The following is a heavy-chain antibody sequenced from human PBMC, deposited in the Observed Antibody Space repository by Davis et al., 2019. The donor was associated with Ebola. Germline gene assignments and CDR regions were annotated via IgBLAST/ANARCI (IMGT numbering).Heavy chain of an antibody. Sequence: GESLKIFCAASGFTFSSYSMNWVRQAPGKGLEWVSSISSSSSYIYYADSVKGRFTISRDNAKNSLYLQMNSLRAEDTAVYYCARGPTVTTHWYFDLWGRGTLVTVSS. J-gene: IGHJ2*01. D-gene: IGHD4-17*01. V-gene: IGHV3-21*01. CDR2: ISSSSSYI. CDR3: ARGPTVTTHWYFDL. CDR1: GFTFSSYS.